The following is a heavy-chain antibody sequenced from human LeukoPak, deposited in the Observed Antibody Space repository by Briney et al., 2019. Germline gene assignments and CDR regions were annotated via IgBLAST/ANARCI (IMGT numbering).Heavy chain of an antibody. CDR2: IYYSGST. J-gene: IGHJ4*02. CDR1: GGSISSSSYY. V-gene: IGHV4-39*07. CDR3: ARGPAWYFND. Sequence: SETLSLTCTVSGGSISSSSYYWGWIRQPPGKGLEWIGSIYYSGSTYYNPSLKSRVTISVDTSKNQFSLKLSSVTAADTAIYYCARGPAWYFNDWGQGTLVTVSS.